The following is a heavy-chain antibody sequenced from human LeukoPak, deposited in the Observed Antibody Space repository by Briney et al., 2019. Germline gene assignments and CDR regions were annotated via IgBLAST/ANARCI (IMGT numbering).Heavy chain of an antibody. CDR2: IYHSGST. V-gene: IGHV4-38-2*01. Sequence: PSETLSLTCAVSGYSISSGYYWGWIRQPPGKGLEWIGSIYHSGSTYYNPSLKSRVTILVDTSKNQFSLKLSSLTAADTAVYYCAAYCSGGSCYPDSDYWGQGTLVTVSS. D-gene: IGHD2-15*01. CDR3: AAYCSGGSCYPDSDY. J-gene: IGHJ4*02. CDR1: GYSISSGYY.